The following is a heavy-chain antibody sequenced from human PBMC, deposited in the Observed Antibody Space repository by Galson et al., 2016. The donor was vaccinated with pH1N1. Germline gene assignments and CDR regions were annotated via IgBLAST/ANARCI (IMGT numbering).Heavy chain of an antibody. CDR2: VYPPDSDT. J-gene: IGHJ4*02. V-gene: IGHV5-51*03. D-gene: IGHD5-24*01. CDR1: GYTFTTYW. CDR3: ARLIGGGYNIRECGY. Sequence: QSGAEVKKAGESLKISCKGSGYTFTTYWIAWVRQMPGKGLEWMGIVYPPDSDTRYSPSFEGQVTISADKSISTAYLQWSSLKASDTAVYYCARLIGGGYNIRECGYWGQGTQVTVSS.